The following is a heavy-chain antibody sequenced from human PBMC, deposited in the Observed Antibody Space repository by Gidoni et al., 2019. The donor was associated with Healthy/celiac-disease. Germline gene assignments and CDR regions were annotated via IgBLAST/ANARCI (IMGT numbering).Heavy chain of an antibody. Sequence: EVQLVQSGAEVKKPGESLKISCKGSGYSFTSYWLGWVRQMPGKGLEWMGIIYPGDSDTRYSPSFQGQVTISADKSISTAYLQWSSLKASDTAMYYCARRVGYYDSSGYYYTYFDYWGQGTLVTVSS. CDR1: GYSFTSYW. CDR2: IYPGDSDT. CDR3: ARRVGYYDSSGYYYTYFDY. J-gene: IGHJ4*02. V-gene: IGHV5-51*03. D-gene: IGHD3-22*01.